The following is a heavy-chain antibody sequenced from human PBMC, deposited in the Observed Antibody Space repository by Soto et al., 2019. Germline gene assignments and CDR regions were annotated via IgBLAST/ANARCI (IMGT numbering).Heavy chain of an antibody. Sequence: PGGSLRLSCAASGFTFSSYSTNWVRQAPGKGLEWVSSISSSSSYIYYADSVKGRFTISRDNAKNSLYLQMNSLRAEDTAVYYCAREGDFLPAPIGYYGMDVWGQGTTVTVSS. CDR3: AREGDFLPAPIGYYGMDV. J-gene: IGHJ6*02. CDR2: ISSSSSYI. D-gene: IGHD2-2*01. CDR1: GFTFSSYS. V-gene: IGHV3-21*01.